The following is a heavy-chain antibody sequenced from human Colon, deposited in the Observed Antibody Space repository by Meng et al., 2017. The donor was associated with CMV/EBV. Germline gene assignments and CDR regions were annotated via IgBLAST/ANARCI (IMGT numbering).Heavy chain of an antibody. Sequence: GGSLRLSCAASGFTFSNYGMSWVRQAPGKGLEWVSVIYGSGRSSSSADSVKGRFSISRDNSKNTLYLQMSSLRAEDTAVYYCARLLVGALDTHAFDMWGRGTMVTVSS. CDR1: GFTFSNYG. V-gene: IGHV3-23*03. CDR2: IYGSGRSS. J-gene: IGHJ3*02. D-gene: IGHD2-8*02. CDR3: ARLLVGALDTHAFDM.